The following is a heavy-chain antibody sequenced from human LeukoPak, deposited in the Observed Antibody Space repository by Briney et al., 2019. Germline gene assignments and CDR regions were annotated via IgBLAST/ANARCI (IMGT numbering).Heavy chain of an antibody. CDR3: ARDHSYGSGSY. V-gene: IGHV1-69*05. D-gene: IGHD3-10*01. CDR2: IIPIFGTA. J-gene: IGHJ4*02. CDR1: GGTFSSYA. Sequence: SVKVSCKASGGTFSSYAISWVRQAPGQGLEWMGRIIPIFGTASYAQKFQGRVTITTDESTSTAYMELSSLRSEDTAVYYCARDHSYGSGSYWGQGTLVTVSS.